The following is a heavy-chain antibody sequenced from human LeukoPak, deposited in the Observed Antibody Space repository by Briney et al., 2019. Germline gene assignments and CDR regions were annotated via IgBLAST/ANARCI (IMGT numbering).Heavy chain of an antibody. V-gene: IGHV3-30*15. D-gene: IGHD1-1*01. CDR3: ARSLSTPSQYNWNDGVVWFDP. Sequence: GGSLRLSCAASGFTFSSYAIHWVRQAPGKRLEWVAVISYDGSNKYYAHSVKGRFTISRDNSKNTLYLQMSSLRAEDTAVYYCARSLSTPSQYNWNDGVVWFDPWGQGTLVTVSS. CDR1: GFTFSSYA. J-gene: IGHJ5*02. CDR2: ISYDGSNK.